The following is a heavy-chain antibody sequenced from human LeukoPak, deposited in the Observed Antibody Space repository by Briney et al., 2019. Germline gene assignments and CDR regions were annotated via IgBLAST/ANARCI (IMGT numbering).Heavy chain of an antibody. CDR2: FSGIGGST. V-gene: IGHV3-23*01. Sequence: GGSLRLSCAASGFTFSSYAMSWVRQAPGEGLEWVSAFSGIGGSTYYADSVKGRFTISRDNSKNTLYLQMNSLRAEDTAVYYCAHVAGWAAAGTYYFDYWGQGTLVSVSS. J-gene: IGHJ4*02. CDR1: GFTFSSYA. CDR3: AHVAGWAAAGTYYFDY. D-gene: IGHD6-13*01.